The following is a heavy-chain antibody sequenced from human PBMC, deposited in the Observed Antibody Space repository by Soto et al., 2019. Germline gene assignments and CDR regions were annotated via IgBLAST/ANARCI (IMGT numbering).Heavy chain of an antibody. J-gene: IGHJ5*02. CDR1: GFTFSSYW. CDR2: IKQDGSEK. Sequence: PGGSLRLSCAASGFTFSSYWMSWVRQAPGKGLGWVANIKQDGSEKYYVDSVKGRFTISRDNAKNSLYLQMNSLRAEDTAVYYCAEGQNYYDSSGYYHWGQGTLVTVSS. CDR3: AEGQNYYDSSGYYH. V-gene: IGHV3-7*01. D-gene: IGHD3-22*01.